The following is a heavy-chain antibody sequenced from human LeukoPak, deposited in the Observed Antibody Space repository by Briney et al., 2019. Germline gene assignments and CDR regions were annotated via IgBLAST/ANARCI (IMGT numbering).Heavy chain of an antibody. D-gene: IGHD3-10*02. CDR2: TFSGGGD. Sequence: GGSLRLSCAASGFTVSSNYMTWVRQAPGKGLEWVSVTFSGGGDYYADSVKGRFTISRDNSKNTLYLQMSSLRAEDTAVYYCARGHTAPVRFDYWGQGTLVTVSS. J-gene: IGHJ4*02. CDR1: GFTVSSNY. CDR3: ARGHTAPVRFDY. V-gene: IGHV3-53*01.